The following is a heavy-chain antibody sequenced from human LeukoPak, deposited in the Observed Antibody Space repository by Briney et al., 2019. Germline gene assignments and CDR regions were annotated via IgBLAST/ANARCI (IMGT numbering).Heavy chain of an antibody. J-gene: IGHJ4*01. V-gene: IGHV3-23*01. CDR3: AKAPVTSCRGAFCYPFDY. D-gene: IGHD2-21*01. CDR2: SSSSDDGK. Sequence: GGSLRLSCTASGLSLNSYAISWVRQVPGKGLEWVSASSSSDDGKWYADSVRGRFTISRDTSKNTVYLQMNSLRVEDAGVYYCAKAPVTSCRGAFCYPFDYWGHGTLVTVSS. CDR1: GLSLNSYA.